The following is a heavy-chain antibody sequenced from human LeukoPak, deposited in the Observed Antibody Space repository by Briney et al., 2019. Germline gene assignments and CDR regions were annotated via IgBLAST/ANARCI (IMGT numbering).Heavy chain of an antibody. V-gene: IGHV4-4*02. CDR2: IYHSGST. CDR1: GVSISSSNW. Sequence: EASGTLSLTCAVSGVSISSSNWWSWVRQPPGKGLEWIGEIYHSGSTNYNPSLKSRVTISVDKSKNQFSLKLSSVTAADTAVYYCALLWFGELRQSYYYYMDVWGKGTTVTVSS. D-gene: IGHD3-10*01. J-gene: IGHJ6*03. CDR3: ALLWFGELRQSYYYYMDV.